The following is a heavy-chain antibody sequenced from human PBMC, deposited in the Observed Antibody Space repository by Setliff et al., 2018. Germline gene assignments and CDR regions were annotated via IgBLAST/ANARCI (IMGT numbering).Heavy chain of an antibody. V-gene: IGHV2-70*11. D-gene: IGHD1-26*01. J-gene: IGHJ4*02. CDR3: ARIVGDQGYHVDY. Sequence: GSGPTLVNPTQTLTLTCTFSGFSVSSRPMCVTWVRQSPGKALEWLGRIDWDDDRDYSPSLKARLTISKETSKYQVVLKMTNMDPLDTGTYYCARIVGDQGYHVDYWGQGTLVTVSS. CDR2: IDWDDDR. CDR1: GFSVSSRPMC.